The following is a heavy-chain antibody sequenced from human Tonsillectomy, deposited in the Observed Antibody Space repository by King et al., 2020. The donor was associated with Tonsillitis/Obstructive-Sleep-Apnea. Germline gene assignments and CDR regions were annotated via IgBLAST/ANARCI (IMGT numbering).Heavy chain of an antibody. Sequence: QLQESGPGLVKPSETLSLTCTVSGGSISSSSYYWGWIRQPPGKGLEWIGSIYYSGSTYYNPSLKSRVTISVDTSKNQFSLKLSSVTAADTAVYYCARIRFSSSSGLAAFDIWGQGTMVTVSS. J-gene: IGHJ3*02. CDR2: IYYSGST. CDR3: ARIRFSSSSGLAAFDI. CDR1: GGSISSSSYY. D-gene: IGHD6-6*01. V-gene: IGHV4-39*01.